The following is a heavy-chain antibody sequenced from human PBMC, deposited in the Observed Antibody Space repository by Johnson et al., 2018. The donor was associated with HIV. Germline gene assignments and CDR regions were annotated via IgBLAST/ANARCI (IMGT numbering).Heavy chain of an antibody. CDR1: GFTFDDYA. J-gene: IGHJ3*02. D-gene: IGHD1-26*01. CDR3: ARQFRSVGAPDAFDI. CDR2: INWHGGSA. Sequence: VQLVESGGGLVQPGGSLRLSCAASGFTFDDYAMHWVRDAPGKGLEWVAGINWHGGSAGYADSVKGRFTISRDNAKNSLYLQMSSLRSGDTAVYYCARQFRSVGAPDAFDIWDQGTMVTVSS. V-gene: IGHV3-9*01.